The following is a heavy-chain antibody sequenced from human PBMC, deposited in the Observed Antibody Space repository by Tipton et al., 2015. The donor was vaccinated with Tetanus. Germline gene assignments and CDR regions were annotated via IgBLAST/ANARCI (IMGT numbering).Heavy chain of an antibody. CDR3: ARGSAGSPMDV. J-gene: IGHJ6*02. CDR2: SWYDGTDQ. Sequence: SLRLSCAASGFIFSSYGIHWVRQAPGKGLEWVAVSWYDGTDQYYADSVKGRFTLSRDNSKNTLYLEMNSLRAEDTALYYCARGSAGSPMDVWGQGTTVTVSS. CDR1: GFIFSSYG. V-gene: IGHV3-33*01.